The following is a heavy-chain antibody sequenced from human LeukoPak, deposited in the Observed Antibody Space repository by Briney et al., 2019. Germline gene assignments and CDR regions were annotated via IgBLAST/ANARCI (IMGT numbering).Heavy chain of an antibody. D-gene: IGHD6-13*01. V-gene: IGHV3-23*01. CDR1: GFTFSNYA. CDR3: ARESAGYSSSWYPGTHYYYYGMDV. J-gene: IGHJ6*02. CDR2: ISSRGGST. Sequence: GGSLRLSCAASGFTFSNYAMSWVRQVPGRGLEWVSTISSRGGSTYDADSVKGRFTISRDNSKNTLYLQMNSLRAEDTAVYYCARESAGYSSSWYPGTHYYYYGMDVWGQGTTVTVSS.